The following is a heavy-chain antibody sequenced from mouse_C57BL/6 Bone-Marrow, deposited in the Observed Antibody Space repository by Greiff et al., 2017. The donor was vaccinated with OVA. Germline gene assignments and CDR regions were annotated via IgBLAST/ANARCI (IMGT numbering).Heavy chain of an antibody. Sequence: VPLQQSGPELVKPGASVQISRKASGYSFTDYNMNWVKQSNGKSLEWIGVINPNYGTTIYNQKFKGKATLTVDQSSSTAYMQLNSLTSEDSAVYYCARQDGFTTVVDYWGQGTTLTVSS. CDR1: GYSFTDYN. V-gene: IGHV1-39*01. CDR2: INPNYGTT. J-gene: IGHJ2*01. D-gene: IGHD1-1*01. CDR3: ARQDGFTTVVDY.